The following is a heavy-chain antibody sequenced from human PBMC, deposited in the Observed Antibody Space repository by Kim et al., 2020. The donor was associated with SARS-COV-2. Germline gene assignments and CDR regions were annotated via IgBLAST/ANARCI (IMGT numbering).Heavy chain of an antibody. CDR1: GYTFTGYY. CDR2: INPNSGGT. V-gene: IGHV1-2*02. CDR3: ARNGMAMIAAGTFDI. Sequence: ASVKVSCKASGYTFTGYYMHWVRQAPGQGLEWMGWINPNSGGTNYAQKFQGRVTMTRDTSISTAYMELSRLRSDDTAVYYCARNGMAMIAAGTFDIWGQGTMVTVSS. D-gene: IGHD6-25*01. J-gene: IGHJ3*02.